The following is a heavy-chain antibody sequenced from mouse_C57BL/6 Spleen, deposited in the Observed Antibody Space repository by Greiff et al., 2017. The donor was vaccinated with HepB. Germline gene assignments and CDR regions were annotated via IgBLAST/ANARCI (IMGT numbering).Heavy chain of an antibody. CDR3: GRSLSITTAHYYAMDY. Sequence: QVHVKQPGAELVRPGSSVKLSCKASGYTFTSYWMHWVKQRPIQGLEWIGNIDPSDSETHYNQKFKDKATLTVDKSSSTAYMQLSSLTSEDSAVYYCGRSLSITTAHYYAMDYWGQGTSVTVSS. CDR1: GYTFTSYW. D-gene: IGHD1-1*01. V-gene: IGHV1-52*01. CDR2: IDPSDSET. J-gene: IGHJ4*01.